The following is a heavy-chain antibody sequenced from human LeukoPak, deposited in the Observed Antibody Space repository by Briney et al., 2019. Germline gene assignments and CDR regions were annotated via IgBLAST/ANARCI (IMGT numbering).Heavy chain of an antibody. D-gene: IGHD4-17*01. CDR2: ISSSSSYI. CDR1: GFTFSDYY. CDR3: ARSRFGANGDLEY. J-gene: IGHJ4*02. V-gene: IGHV3-11*06. Sequence: PGGSLRLSCAASGFTFSDYYMSWIRQAPGKGLEWVSYISSSSSYIYYADSVKGRFTISRDNAENSLYLQMNSLRAEDTAVYYCARSRFGANGDLEYWGQGTLVTVSS.